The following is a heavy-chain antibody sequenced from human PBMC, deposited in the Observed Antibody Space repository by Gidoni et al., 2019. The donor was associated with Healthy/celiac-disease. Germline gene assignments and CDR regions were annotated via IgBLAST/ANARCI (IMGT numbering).Heavy chain of an antibody. Sequence: QVQLQESGPGLVKPSQTLSLTCTVSGGAIRSGDYYWSWIRQPPGTGLEWIGYIYYSGSTYYNPSLKSRVTISVDTSKNQFALKLSSVTAADTAVYYCARGPSGEQQPTSLAEYFQHWGQGTLVTVSS. CDR1: GGAIRSGDYY. V-gene: IGHV4-30-4*01. CDR2: IYYSGST. D-gene: IGHD6-13*01. J-gene: IGHJ1*01. CDR3: ARGPSGEQQPTSLAEYFQH.